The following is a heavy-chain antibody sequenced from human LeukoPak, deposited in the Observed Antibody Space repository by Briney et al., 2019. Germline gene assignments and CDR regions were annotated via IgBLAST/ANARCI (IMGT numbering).Heavy chain of an antibody. D-gene: IGHD2-2*01. CDR1: GFHFNSYA. V-gene: IGHV3-23*01. CDR3: AKLPREYCSSTSCPNWFDS. CDR2: LRASGGTT. J-gene: IGHJ5*02. Sequence: PGGSLRLSCAASGFHFNSYAMTWVRQAPGKGLEWVSALRASGGTTYYADSVKGRFTTSRDNSKNTLYLHMNSLRAEDTAVYYCAKLPREYCSSTSCPNWFDSWGQGTLVTVSS.